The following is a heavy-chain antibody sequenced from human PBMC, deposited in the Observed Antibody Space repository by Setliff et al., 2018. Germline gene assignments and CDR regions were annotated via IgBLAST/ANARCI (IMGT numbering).Heavy chain of an antibody. J-gene: IGHJ6*02. CDR2: INPSGGST. D-gene: IGHD3-9*01. CDR3: ARDPTTYYDILTGSSSRRYGMDV. V-gene: IGHV1-46*01. CDR1: GYTFTSYY. Sequence: ASVKVSCKASGYTFTSYYMHWVRQAPGQGLELMGIINPSGGSTSYAQKFQGRVTMTRDTSTSTVYMELSSLRSEDTAVYYCARDPTTYYDILTGSSSRRYGMDVWGQGTTVTVSS.